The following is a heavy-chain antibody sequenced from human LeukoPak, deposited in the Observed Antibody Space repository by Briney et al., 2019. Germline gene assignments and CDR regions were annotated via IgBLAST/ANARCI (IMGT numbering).Heavy chain of an antibody. D-gene: IGHD3-10*01. J-gene: IGHJ6*03. CDR2: IFTSGIT. CDR3: ARESSGTYYNPLGYMDV. CDR1: GGSISTYY. Sequence: SETLSLTCTVSGGSISTYYWNWIRQPAGKGLEWIGRIFTSGITNYNPSLKSRVTMSVDTSSNQFSLTLTSVTAADTAVYYCARESSGTYYNPLGYMDVWGKGTTVTVSS. V-gene: IGHV4-4*07.